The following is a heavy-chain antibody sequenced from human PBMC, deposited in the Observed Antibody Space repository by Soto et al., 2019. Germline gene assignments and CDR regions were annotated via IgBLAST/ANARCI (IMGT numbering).Heavy chain of an antibody. CDR1: GFTFGSYT. CDR3: TRDLLYSTYDSSGYYDY. CDR2: IDSISRTI. V-gene: IGHV3-48*02. J-gene: IGHJ4*02. Sequence: PGGSLRLSCAASGFTFGSYTMNWVRQAPGKGLEWVAYIDSISRTISYADSVQGRFTISRDNGKYSLYLRMNSLRDEDTAIYYCTRDLLYSTYDSSGYYDYWGQGVLVTVSS. D-gene: IGHD3-22*01.